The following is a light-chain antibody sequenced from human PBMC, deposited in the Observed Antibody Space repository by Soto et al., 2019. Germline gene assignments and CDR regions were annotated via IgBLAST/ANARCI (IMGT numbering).Light chain of an antibody. CDR2: DVS. V-gene: IGLV2-11*01. Sequence: QSALTQPRSVSGSPGQSVTISCTGTSSDVGGYNYVSWYQQHPGKAPKLMIYDVSKRPSGVPDRFSGSKSGNTASLTISGLQAEDEADYHCCSYAGSHTYVFGSWTKLTVL. CDR1: SSDVGGYNY. J-gene: IGLJ1*01. CDR3: CSYAGSHTYV.